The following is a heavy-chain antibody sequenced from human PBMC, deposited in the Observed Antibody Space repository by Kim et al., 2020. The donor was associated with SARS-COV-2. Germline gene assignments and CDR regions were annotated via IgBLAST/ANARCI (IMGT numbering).Heavy chain of an antibody. CDR3: SRNPVSAYYFDS. D-gene: IGHD6-19*01. V-gene: IGHV3-30-3*01. J-gene: IGHJ4*02. CDR2: MSYDGSNK. CDR1: GFTFSSSA. Sequence: GGSLRLSCAASGFTFSSSAMHWVRQAPGKGLEWVAVMSYDGSNKYYADSVKGRFTISRDNSKNTLYLQVNSLRLDDTAVYYCSRNPVSAYYFDSWGQGTLVTVSS.